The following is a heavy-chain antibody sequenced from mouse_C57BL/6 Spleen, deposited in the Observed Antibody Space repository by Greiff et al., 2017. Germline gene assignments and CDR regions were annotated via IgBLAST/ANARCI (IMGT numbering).Heavy chain of an antibody. Sequence: EVHLVESGGGLVKPGGSLKLSCAASGFTFSSYAMSWVRQTPEKRLEWVATISDGGSYTYYPDNVKGRFTISRDNAKNNLYLQMSQLKSEDTAMYYCAREGYGSCYAFAYWGQGTLVTVSA. J-gene: IGHJ3*01. D-gene: IGHD1-1*01. CDR1: GFTFSSYA. CDR2: ISDGGSYT. CDR3: AREGYGSCYAFAY. V-gene: IGHV5-4*01.